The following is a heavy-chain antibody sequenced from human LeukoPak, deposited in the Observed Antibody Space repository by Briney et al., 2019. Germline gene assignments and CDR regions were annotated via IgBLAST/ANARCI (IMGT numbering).Heavy chain of an antibody. Sequence: GSLRLSCAASGFTFSSYSMNWVRQAPGKGLEWVSSISSSSSYIYYADSVKGRFTISRDNAKNSLYLQMNSLRAEDTAVYYCARGSGYYYKYGMDVWGQGTTVTVSS. J-gene: IGHJ6*02. CDR2: ISSSSSYI. D-gene: IGHD2-15*01. V-gene: IGHV3-21*01. CDR3: ARGSGYYYKYGMDV. CDR1: GFTFSSYS.